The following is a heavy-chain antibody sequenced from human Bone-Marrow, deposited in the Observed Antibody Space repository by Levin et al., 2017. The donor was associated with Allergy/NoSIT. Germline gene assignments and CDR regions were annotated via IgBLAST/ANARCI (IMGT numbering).Heavy chain of an antibody. J-gene: IGHJ4*02. D-gene: IGHD4/OR15-4a*01. Sequence: ASVKVSCKASGGTFSSHGISWVRQAPGQGLEWMGGIIHISGTPNYAQKFQGRVTVTADKSTSIVYMELSSLRSEDTAVYYCASGTDYAGDYWGQGTLVTVSS. CDR1: GGTFSSHG. CDR3: ASGTDYAGDY. CDR2: IIHISGTP. V-gene: IGHV1-69*06.